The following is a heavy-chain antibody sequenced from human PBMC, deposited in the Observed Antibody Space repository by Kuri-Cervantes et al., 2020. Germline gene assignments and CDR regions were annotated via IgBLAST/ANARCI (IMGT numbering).Heavy chain of an antibody. CDR3: ARVVGYSSSWTFDYYYYMDV. D-gene: IGHD6-13*01. CDR1: GGSISSSSYH. J-gene: IGHJ6*03. Sequence: SETLSLTCTVSGGSISSSSYHWSWIRQPPGKGLEWIGYIYYSGSTNYNPSLKSRVTISVDTSKNQFSLKLSSVTAADTAVYYCARVVGYSSSWTFDYYYYMDVWGKGTTVTVSS. CDR2: IYYSGST. V-gene: IGHV4-61*01.